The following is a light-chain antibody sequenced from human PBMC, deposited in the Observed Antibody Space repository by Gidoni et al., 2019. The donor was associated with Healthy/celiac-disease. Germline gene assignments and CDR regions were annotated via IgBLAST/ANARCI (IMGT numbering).Light chain of an antibody. CDR3: QQYNNWPPYT. CDR2: GAA. V-gene: IGKV3-15*01. CDR1: QSGSSN. Sequence: EIVITQSPATLSVSPGERAPLSCRASQSGSSNLAWYQQKTGQAPRLLIYGAAPRANGIPARCSGSGSGTEFTLTTSSLQSEDVAVYYCQQYNNWPPYTFGQGTKLEIK. J-gene: IGKJ2*01.